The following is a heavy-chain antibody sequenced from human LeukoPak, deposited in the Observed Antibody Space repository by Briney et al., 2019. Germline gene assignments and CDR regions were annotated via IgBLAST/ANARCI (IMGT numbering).Heavy chain of an antibody. CDR2: ISGSGGST. CDR1: GFTFSSYA. V-gene: IGHV3-23*01. Sequence: PGGSLRLSCAASGFTFSSYAMSWVRQAPGKGLEWVSAISGSGGSTYYADSVKDRFTISRDNTRNTLYLQMNSLRAEDTAVYYCAKGGNYAPLDYWGQGTLVTVSS. D-gene: IGHD1-7*01. J-gene: IGHJ4*02. CDR3: AKGGNYAPLDY.